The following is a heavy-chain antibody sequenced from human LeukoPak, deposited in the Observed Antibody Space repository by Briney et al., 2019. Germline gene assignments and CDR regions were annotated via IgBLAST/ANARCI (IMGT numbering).Heavy chain of an antibody. CDR2: IRYDGSNK. J-gene: IGHJ4*02. CDR3: AKDTLGYCSSTSCYIPFDY. CDR1: GFTFSSYG. D-gene: IGHD2-2*02. Sequence: GGSLRLSCAASGFTFSSYGMHWVRQAPGKGLGWVAFIRYDGSNKYYADSVKGRFTISRDNYKNTLYLQMNSLRAEDTAVYYCAKDTLGYCSSTSCYIPFDYWGQGTLVTVSS. V-gene: IGHV3-30*02.